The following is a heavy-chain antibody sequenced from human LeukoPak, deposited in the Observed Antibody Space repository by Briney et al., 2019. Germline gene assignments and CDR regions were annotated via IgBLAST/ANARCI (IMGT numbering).Heavy chain of an antibody. CDR2: IYTSGST. V-gene: IGHV4-61*02. CDR1: GGSISSGSYY. Sequence: PSETLSLTCTVSGGSISSGSYYWSWIRQPAGKGLEWIGRIYTSGSTNYNPSLKSRVTISVDTSKNQFSLKLSSVTAADTAVYYCARGHQLNYWGQGTLVTVSS. D-gene: IGHD1-1*01. J-gene: IGHJ4*02. CDR3: ARGHQLNY.